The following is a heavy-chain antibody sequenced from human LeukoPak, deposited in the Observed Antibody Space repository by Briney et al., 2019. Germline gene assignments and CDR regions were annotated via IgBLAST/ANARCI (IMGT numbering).Heavy chain of an antibody. V-gene: IGHV3-33*03. Sequence: GRSLRLSCAASGFTFRDYGMHWVRQAPGKGLEWVALIWYDGSNEEYADSVKGRFTISRDNSKNTLYLQMNSLRAEDTAVYYCAKDSYYDILTGYEDYWGQGTLVTVSS. CDR1: GFTFRDYG. CDR3: AKDSYYDILTGYEDY. J-gene: IGHJ4*02. CDR2: IWYDGSNE. D-gene: IGHD3-9*01.